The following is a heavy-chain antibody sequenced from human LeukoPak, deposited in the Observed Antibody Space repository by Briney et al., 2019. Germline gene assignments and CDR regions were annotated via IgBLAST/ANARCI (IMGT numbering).Heavy chain of an antibody. D-gene: IGHD3-22*01. CDR2: FDPENGET. J-gene: IGHJ4*02. V-gene: IGHV1-24*01. CDR3: ARDPASTNYYDSSGYLWFDY. CDR1: GYTFTNYE. Sequence: ASVKVSCKASGYTFTNYEMHWVRQAPGKGLEWMGGFDPENGETIYAQKFQGRVTMTEDTSTDTAYMELSSLRSEDTAVYYCARDPASTNYYDSSGYLWFDYWGQGTLVTVSS.